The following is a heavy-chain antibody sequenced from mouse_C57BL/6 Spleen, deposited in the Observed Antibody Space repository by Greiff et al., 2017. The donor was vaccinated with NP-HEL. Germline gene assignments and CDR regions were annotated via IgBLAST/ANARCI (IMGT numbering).Heavy chain of an antibody. V-gene: IGHV6-3*01. CDR1: GFTFSNYW. D-gene: IGHD2-5*01. CDR3: TGYYSNYVWYFDV. J-gene: IGHJ1*03. Sequence: EVKVEESGGGLVQPGGSMKLSCVASGFTFSNYWMNWVRQSPEKGLEWVAQIRLKSDNYATHYAESVKGRFTISRDDSKSSVYLQMNNLRAEDTGIYYCTGYYSNYVWYFDVWGTGTTVTVSS. CDR2: IRLKSDNYAT.